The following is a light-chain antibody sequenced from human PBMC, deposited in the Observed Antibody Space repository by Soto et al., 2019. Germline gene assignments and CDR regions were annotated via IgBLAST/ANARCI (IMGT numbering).Light chain of an antibody. CDR3: QHYNTYSGA. CDR2: NAA. Sequence: DIQMTQSPSTLSASVGDRVTVTCRASQSISGWLAWYQQKPGKAPKLLIYNAANIESGVPSRFSGSGSGTEFTLTISSLQPDDFATYYCQHYNTYSGAFGQGTKVEIK. CDR1: QSISGW. V-gene: IGKV1-5*03. J-gene: IGKJ1*01.